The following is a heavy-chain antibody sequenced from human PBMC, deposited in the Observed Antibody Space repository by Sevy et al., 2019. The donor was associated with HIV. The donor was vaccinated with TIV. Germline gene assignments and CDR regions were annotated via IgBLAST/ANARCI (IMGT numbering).Heavy chain of an antibody. V-gene: IGHV1-24*01. CDR3: ATTKDYYESSGYPFDY. CDR2: FDPEDGET. D-gene: IGHD3-22*01. CDR1: GYTLTQLS. J-gene: IGHJ4*02. Sequence: ASVKVSCKVSGYTLTQLSMNWVRQAPGKGLEWMGSFDPEDGETIYAQKFQGRVTMTEDRSIDTAYMDLSSLRSEDTAVYYCATTKDYYESSGYPFDYWGQGTLVTVSS.